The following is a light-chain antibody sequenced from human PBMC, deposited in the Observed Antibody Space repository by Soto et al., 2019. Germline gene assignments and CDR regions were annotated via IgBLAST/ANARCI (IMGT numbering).Light chain of an antibody. CDR2: GAS. Sequence: EIVLTQSPGTLSLSPGERATLSCRASQSVTSSYLAWYQQKPGQAPRLLIYGASSRATGIPDRFSGSGSGTDFTLTISSLEPEDFAVYYCQQYGNSPRTFGQGTPVEIK. CDR3: QQYGNSPRT. V-gene: IGKV3-20*01. CDR1: QSVTSSY. J-gene: IGKJ1*01.